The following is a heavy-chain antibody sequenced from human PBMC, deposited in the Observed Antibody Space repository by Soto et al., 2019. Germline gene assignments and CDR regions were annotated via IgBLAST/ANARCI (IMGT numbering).Heavy chain of an antibody. CDR1: GGSISSGGYY. D-gene: IGHD2-2*01. J-gene: IGHJ6*02. CDR3: AREVVVVPAAIGGMDV. Sequence: TLSLTCTVSGGSISSGGYYWSWIRQHPGKGLEWIGYIYYSGRTYYNPSLRSRVTISVDTSKNQFSLKLSSVTAADTAVYYCAREVVVVPAAIGGMDVWGQGTTVTVSS. CDR2: IYYSGRT. V-gene: IGHV4-31*03.